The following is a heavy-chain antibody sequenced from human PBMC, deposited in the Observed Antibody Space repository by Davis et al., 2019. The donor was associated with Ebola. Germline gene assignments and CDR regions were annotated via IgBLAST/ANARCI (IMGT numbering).Heavy chain of an antibody. CDR3: ARGPGGNYRAAEFDY. CDR2: MTPNSGNT. J-gene: IGHJ4*02. CDR1: GYHFSTYD. V-gene: IGHV1-8*01. Sequence: AASVKVSCKASGYHFSTYDINWVRQATGRGLEWLGWMTPNSGNTGYAQKFQGRVTMTRNTSISTAYMELSSLRSEDTAVYYCARGPGGNYRAAEFDYWGQGTLITVSS. D-gene: IGHD4-11*01.